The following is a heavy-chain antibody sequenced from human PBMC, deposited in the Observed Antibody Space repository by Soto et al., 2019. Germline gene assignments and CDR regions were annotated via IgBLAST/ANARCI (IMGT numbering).Heavy chain of an antibody. J-gene: IGHJ4*02. CDR3: ARVPNDFWSGYVDY. CDR1: GGSFSGYY. Sequence: SETLSLTCAVYGGSFSGYYWSWIRQPPGKGLEWIGDINHSGSTNYNPSLKSRVTISVDTSKNQFSLKLSSVTAADTAVYYCARVPNDFWSGYVDYWGQGILVTVSS. V-gene: IGHV4-34*01. D-gene: IGHD3-3*01. CDR2: INHSGST.